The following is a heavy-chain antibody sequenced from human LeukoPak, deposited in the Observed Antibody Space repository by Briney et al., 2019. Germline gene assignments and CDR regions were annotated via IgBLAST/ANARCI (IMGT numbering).Heavy chain of an antibody. Sequence: GGSLRLSCAASGFTFSSYWMSWVRQAPGKGLEWVANIKQDGSEKYYVDSVKGRFTISRDNAKNSLYLQMNSLRAEDTAVYYCARDRGDSSSWRTYYYYYYMDVWGKGTTVTVSS. CDR2: IKQDGSEK. CDR1: GFTFSSYW. CDR3: ARDRGDSSSWRTYYYYYYMDV. D-gene: IGHD6-13*01. J-gene: IGHJ6*03. V-gene: IGHV3-7*01.